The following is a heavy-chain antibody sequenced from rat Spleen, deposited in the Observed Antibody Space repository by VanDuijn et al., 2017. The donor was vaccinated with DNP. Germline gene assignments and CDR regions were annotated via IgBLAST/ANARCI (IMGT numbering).Heavy chain of an antibody. Sequence: EVQLAESGGGLVQPGRSLKLSCAASGFTFSDYYMAWVRQAPTKGLEWVASISYEGVTTYYGDSVRGRFTISRDNTKSTLYLQMNSLRSEDTATYYCATDYPYYVMDAWGQGVMVTVSS. CDR2: ISYEGVTT. CDR1: GFTFSDYY. D-gene: IGHD1-12*01. CDR3: ATDYPYYVMDA. J-gene: IGHJ2*01. V-gene: IGHV5-20*01.